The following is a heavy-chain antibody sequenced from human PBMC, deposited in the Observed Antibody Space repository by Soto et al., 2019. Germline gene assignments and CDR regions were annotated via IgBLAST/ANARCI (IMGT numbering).Heavy chain of an antibody. D-gene: IGHD2-15*01. CDR2: FDPEDGET. CDR1: GYTLTELS. CDR3: ATDLLRGGPGDF. Sequence: ASVKVSCKVSGYTLTELSMHWVRQAPGKGLGWMGGFDPEDGETIYAQKSQGRVTMTEDTSTDTAYMELSSLRSEDTAVYYCATDLLRGGPGDFWGQGTMVTVSS. V-gene: IGHV1-24*01. J-gene: IGHJ3*01.